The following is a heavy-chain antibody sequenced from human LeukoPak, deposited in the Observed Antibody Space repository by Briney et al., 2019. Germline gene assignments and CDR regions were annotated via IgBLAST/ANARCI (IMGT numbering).Heavy chain of an antibody. V-gene: IGHV3-9*01. CDR1: GFTFDDYA. CDR2: ISWNSSSI. CDR3: AKDGDAIVGATHFDY. Sequence: PGGSLRLSCAASGFTFDDYAMHWVRQAAGKGLEWVSGISWNSSSICYADSVKGRFTISRDNANNSLYLQMNSLRAEDTALYYCAKDGDAIVGATHFDYWGQGTLVTVSS. J-gene: IGHJ4*02. D-gene: IGHD1-26*01.